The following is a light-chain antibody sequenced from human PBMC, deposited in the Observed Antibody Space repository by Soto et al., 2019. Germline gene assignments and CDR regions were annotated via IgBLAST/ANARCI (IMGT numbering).Light chain of an antibody. CDR1: QSISSW. V-gene: IGKV1-5*03. Sequence: DIQMTQSPSTLSASVGDRVTITCRASQSISSWLAWYQQKPGKXPKXXIYKASTLKSGVPSRFSGSGSGTEFTLTISSLQPDDFATYYGQHYNSYSEAFGQGTKVDIK. CDR3: QHYNSYSEA. CDR2: KAS. J-gene: IGKJ1*01.